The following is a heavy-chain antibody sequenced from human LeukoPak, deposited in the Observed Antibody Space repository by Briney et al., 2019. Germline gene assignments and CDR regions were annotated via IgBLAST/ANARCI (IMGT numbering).Heavy chain of an antibody. Sequence: GGSLRLSCAVSGFTFNTAWVSWVRQAPGKGLEYIGRIKSKTDGGTTYYAAPVKGRFTISRDDPKNTLYLQMNGLKIEDTALYYCTADLRLWGQGTLVTVSS. V-gene: IGHV3-15*01. CDR2: IKSKTDGGTT. J-gene: IGHJ1*01. CDR1: GFTFNTAW. CDR3: TADLRL. D-gene: IGHD3-16*01.